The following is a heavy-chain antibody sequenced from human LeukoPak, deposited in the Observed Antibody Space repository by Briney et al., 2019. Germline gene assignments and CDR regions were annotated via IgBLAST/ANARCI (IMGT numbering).Heavy chain of an antibody. D-gene: IGHD2-8*02. V-gene: IGHV3-23*01. Sequence: GGSLRLSCAASGFTFSSYAMSWVRQAPGKGLEWVSAISGSGGSTYYADSVKGRFTISRDNSKDTLYLQMNSLRAEDTAVYYCAKSPISTDGAFDIWGQGTMVTVSS. CDR2: ISGSGGST. J-gene: IGHJ3*02. CDR1: GFTFSSYA. CDR3: AKSPISTDGAFDI.